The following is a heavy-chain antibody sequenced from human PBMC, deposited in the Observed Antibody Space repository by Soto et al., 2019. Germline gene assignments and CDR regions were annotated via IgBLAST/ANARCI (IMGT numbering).Heavy chain of an antibody. V-gene: IGHV4-59*08. CDR1: GGSISSNY. CDR2: IYYSGST. J-gene: IGHJ4*02. D-gene: IGHD5-12*01. Sequence: QVQLQESGPGLVKPSETLSLTCTVSGGSISSNYWSWIRQPPGQGLEWIGYIYYSGSTNYNPSLKSRVTISVDTSKNQFSLKLSSVTAADTAVYYCARHSFSGYDLITLDYWGQGTLVTFSS. CDR3: ARHSFSGYDLITLDY.